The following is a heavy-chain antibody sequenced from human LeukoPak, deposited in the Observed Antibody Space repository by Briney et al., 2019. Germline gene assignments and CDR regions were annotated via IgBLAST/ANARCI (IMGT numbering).Heavy chain of an antibody. D-gene: IGHD2-2*01. CDR1: GYTFTGYC. Sequence: ASVKVSCKASGYTFTGYCMHWVRQAPGQGLEWMGWINPNSGGTNYAQKFQGRVTMTRDTSISTAYMELSRLRSDDTAVYYCARIRMEPSHCSSTSCYDEYYYYMDVWGKGTTVTVSS. CDR3: ARIRMEPSHCSSTSCYDEYYYYMDV. V-gene: IGHV1-2*02. CDR2: INPNSGGT. J-gene: IGHJ6*03.